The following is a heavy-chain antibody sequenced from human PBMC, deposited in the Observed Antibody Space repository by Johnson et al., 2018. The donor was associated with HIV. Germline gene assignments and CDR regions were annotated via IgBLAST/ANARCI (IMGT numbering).Heavy chain of an antibody. CDR2: INWNGGST. V-gene: IGHV3-20*04. CDR1: GFTFSSYG. CDR3: AKDLYSSSWTNDAFDI. J-gene: IGHJ3*02. D-gene: IGHD6-13*01. Sequence: EVQLVQSGGGVVQPWGSLRLSCAASGFTFSSYGMHWVRQAPGKGLEWVSGINWNGGSTGYADSVKGRFTISRDNARNSLYLQMNSLRAEDTAVYYCAKDLYSSSWTNDAFDIWGQGTMVTVSS.